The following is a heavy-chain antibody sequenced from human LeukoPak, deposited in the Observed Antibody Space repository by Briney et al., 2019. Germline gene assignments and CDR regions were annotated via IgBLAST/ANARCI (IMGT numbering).Heavy chain of an antibody. CDR3: AKDLKRYGSGWYDY. CDR1: GFTFSSYG. Sequence: GGSLRLSCAASGFTFSSYGMHWVRQAPGKGLEWVAFIRYDGSNKYYADSVKGRFTISRDNSKNTLYLQMNSRRAEDTAVYYCAKDLKRYGSGWYDYWGQGTLVTVSS. V-gene: IGHV3-30*02. CDR2: IRYDGSNK. D-gene: IGHD6-19*01. J-gene: IGHJ4*02.